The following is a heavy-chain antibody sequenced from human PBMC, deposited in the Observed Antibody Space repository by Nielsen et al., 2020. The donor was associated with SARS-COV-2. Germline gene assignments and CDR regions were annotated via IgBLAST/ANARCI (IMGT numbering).Heavy chain of an antibody. CDR1: GFTFSSFT. V-gene: IGHV3-23*01. J-gene: IGHJ4*02. CDR2: ISGSGGST. Sequence: GGSLRLSCAASGFTFSSFTMSWVRQTPGKGLQWVSTISGSGGSTYYADSVKGRFTISRDNSKNTLYVQMNSLRAEDTAVYYCAKVPANWGQGTLVTVSS. CDR3: AKVPAN.